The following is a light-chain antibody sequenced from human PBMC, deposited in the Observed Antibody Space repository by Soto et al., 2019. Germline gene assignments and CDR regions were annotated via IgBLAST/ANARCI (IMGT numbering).Light chain of an antibody. J-gene: IGLJ3*02. CDR2: DDS. Sequence: SYELTQPPSVSVAPGQTARITCGGNNIGSKSVHWYQQKPGQAPVLVVYDDSDRPSGIPERFSGSKSGTSASLAITGLQAEDEAAYYCQSYDNALSAWVFGGGTQLTVL. V-gene: IGLV3-21*02. CDR1: NIGSKS. CDR3: QSYDNALSAWV.